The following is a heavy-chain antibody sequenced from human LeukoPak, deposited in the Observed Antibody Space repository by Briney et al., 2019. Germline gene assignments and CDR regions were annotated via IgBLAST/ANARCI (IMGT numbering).Heavy chain of an antibody. D-gene: IGHD3-10*01. CDR2: IDPTDSYT. Sequence: GESLKISCKGSGYTFTSYWISWVRRMPGKGLEWMGMIDPTDSYTNYSPSFQGHVTISADKSISTAYLQWSSLKTSDTAMYYCARTAQDFYDSGSPDYWGQGTLVTVSS. V-gene: IGHV5-10-1*01. CDR3: ARTAQDFYDSGSPDY. J-gene: IGHJ4*02. CDR1: GYTFTSYW.